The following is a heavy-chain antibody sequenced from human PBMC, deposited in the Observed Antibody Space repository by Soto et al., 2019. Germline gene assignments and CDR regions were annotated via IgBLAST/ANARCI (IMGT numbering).Heavy chain of an antibody. Sequence: ASVKVSCKASGYTFTSYGISWVRQAPGQGLEWMGWINPYNGNTNYAQKLQGRVTMTTGTSTSTAYMELRSLRFDDTAVYYCAREPVAGIWFDPWGQGTLVTVSS. CDR1: GYTFTSYG. J-gene: IGHJ5*02. CDR3: AREPVAGIWFDP. V-gene: IGHV1-18*01. CDR2: INPYNGNT. D-gene: IGHD6-19*01.